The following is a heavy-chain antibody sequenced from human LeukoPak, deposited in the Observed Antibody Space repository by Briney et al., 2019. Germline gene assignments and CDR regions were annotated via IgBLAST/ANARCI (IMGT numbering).Heavy chain of an antibody. J-gene: IGHJ4*02. D-gene: IGHD3-22*01. V-gene: IGHV1-69*01. CDR2: IIPIFGTA. CDR3: ATSYYYDSRVYYSYFDY. Sequence: SVKVSCKASGGTFISYAISWVRQAPGQGLEWMGGIIPIFGTANYAQKFQGRVTITADESTSTAYMELSSLRSEDTAVYYCATSYYYDSRVYYSYFDYGGRGPLVTVSS. CDR1: GGTFISYA.